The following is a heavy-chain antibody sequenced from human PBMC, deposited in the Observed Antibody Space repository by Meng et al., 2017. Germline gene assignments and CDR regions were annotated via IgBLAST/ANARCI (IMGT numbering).Heavy chain of an antibody. CDR1: GYTLTSYY. J-gene: IGHJ4*02. V-gene: IGHV1-46*01. D-gene: IGHD2-21*01. CDR3: ASSSGWGDPVYDY. Sequence: GQVVQSWAEVKKPGASVKVSCKASGYTLTSYYMHWVRQAPGQGLEWMGIINPSGGSTSYAQKFQGRVTMTRDTSTSTVYMELSSLRSEDTAVYYCASSSGWGDPVYDYWGQGTLVTVSS. CDR2: INPSGGST.